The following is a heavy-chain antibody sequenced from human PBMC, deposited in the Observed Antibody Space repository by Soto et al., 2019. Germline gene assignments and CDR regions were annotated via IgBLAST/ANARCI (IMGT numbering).Heavy chain of an antibody. V-gene: IGHV3-21*06. D-gene: IGHD1-26*01. CDR3: ARDIASPVGDYFDS. CDR1: GFTFRNYN. J-gene: IGHJ4*02. Sequence: EVQLVASGGGLVKAGGSLRLFCTASGFTFRNYNMNWVRQAPGKGLEWVSSISTGGAYMFYADSVKGRFTITRDNAQNSLFLQIDSPRAEDTDVYYCARDIASPVGDYFDSGGQGTLVTVSS. CDR2: ISTGGAYM.